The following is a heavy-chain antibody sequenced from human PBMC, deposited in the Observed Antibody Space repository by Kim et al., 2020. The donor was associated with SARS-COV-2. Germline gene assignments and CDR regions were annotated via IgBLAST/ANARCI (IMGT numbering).Heavy chain of an antibody. J-gene: IGHJ6*02. V-gene: IGHV4-34*01. CDR3: ARKMVRGVIIFAYYYYGMDV. Sequence: SETLSLTCAVYGGSFSGYYWSWIRQPPGKGLEWIGEINHSGSTNYNPSLKSQVTISVDTSKNQFSLKLSSVTAADTAVYYCARKMVRGVIIFAYYYYGMDVWGQGTTVTVSS. CDR1: GGSFSGYY. CDR2: INHSGST. D-gene: IGHD3-10*01.